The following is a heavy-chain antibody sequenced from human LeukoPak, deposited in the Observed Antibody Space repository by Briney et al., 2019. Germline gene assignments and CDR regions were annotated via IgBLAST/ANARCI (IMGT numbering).Heavy chain of an antibody. CDR1: GGSISSYY. CDR2: IYYSGST. Sequence: PSETLSLTCTVSGGSISSYYWSWIRQPPGKGLEWIGYIYYSGSTNYNPSLKSRVTISVDTSKNQFSLKLSSVTAADTAVYYCARDRQWLVSYWFDPWGQGTLVTVSS. J-gene: IGHJ5*02. CDR3: ARDRQWLVSYWFDP. V-gene: IGHV4-59*12. D-gene: IGHD6-19*01.